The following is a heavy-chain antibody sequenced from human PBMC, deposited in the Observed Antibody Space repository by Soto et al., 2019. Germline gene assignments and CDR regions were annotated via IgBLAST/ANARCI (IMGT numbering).Heavy chain of an antibody. V-gene: IGHV4-39*01. CDR2: IYYSGST. J-gene: IGHJ3*02. CDR3: ARQSRVVVAATVAFDI. CDR1: GGSISSIRYY. Sequence: PSETLSLTCTVSGGSISSIRYYWGWIRQPPGKGLEWIGSIYYSGSTYYNPSLKSRVTISVDTSKNQFSLKLSSVTAADTAVYYCARQSRVVVAATVAFDIWGQGTMVTVSS. D-gene: IGHD2-15*01.